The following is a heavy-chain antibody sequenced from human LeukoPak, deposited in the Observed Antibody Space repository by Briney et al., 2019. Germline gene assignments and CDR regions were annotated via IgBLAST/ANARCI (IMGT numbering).Heavy chain of an antibody. CDR3: ARDRPNVDSTGYYSRHDAFDI. CDR1: GGSFSGYY. Sequence: SETLSLTCAVYGGSFSGYYWSWIRQPPGKGLEWIGEINHSGSTNYNPSLKSRVTISVDTSKNQFSLKLSSVTAAGTAVYYCARDRPNVDSTGYYSRHDAFDIWGQGTMVTVSS. J-gene: IGHJ3*02. V-gene: IGHV4-34*01. D-gene: IGHD3-22*01. CDR2: INHSGST.